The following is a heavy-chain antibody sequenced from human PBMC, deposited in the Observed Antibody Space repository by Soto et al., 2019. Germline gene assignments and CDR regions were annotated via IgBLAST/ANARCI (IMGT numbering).Heavy chain of an antibody. CDR1: GFTVSSLY. Sequence: EVQLVESGGGLIQPGGSLRRSCAASGFTVSSLYMRWVRQAPGRGLEWVSLIYSGGTKYYADSVKGRFTISSDSSMNTLYLQMNRVRDEDPAVYYCARLTASVWGFDYWGQGTLVTVSS. V-gene: IGHV3-53*01. CDR3: ARLTASVWGFDY. CDR2: IYSGGTK. J-gene: IGHJ4*02. D-gene: IGHD6-19*01.